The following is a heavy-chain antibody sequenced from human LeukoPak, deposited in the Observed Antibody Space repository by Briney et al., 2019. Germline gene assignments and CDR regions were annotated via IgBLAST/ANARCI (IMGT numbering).Heavy chain of an antibody. D-gene: IGHD3/OR15-3a*01. CDR1: GDSVSSNSAA. Sequence: SQTLSLTCGLSGDSVSSNSAAWNWIRQSPSRGLEWLVRTYYRSKLYYDYAVSVKTRITINPDTSKNQFSLQLNSVTPEDTAVYYCARGGDWIRGQGTLVTVSS. CDR2: TYYRSKLYY. CDR3: ARGGDWI. J-gene: IGHJ4*02. V-gene: IGHV6-1*01.